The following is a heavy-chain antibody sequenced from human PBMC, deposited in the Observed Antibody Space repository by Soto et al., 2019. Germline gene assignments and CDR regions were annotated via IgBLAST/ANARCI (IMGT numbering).Heavy chain of an antibody. CDR1: GFTFRKHA. V-gene: IGHV3-23*01. Sequence: EVQVLESGGALVQPGGSLRLSCAASGFTFRKHAMTWVRQAPGQGLEYVSSITASGSATFYAASVRGRFAISRDNAKSTLYFQMNSLSAGDTALYFCAKDVADRGIESWSEGSVVTVSS. J-gene: IGHJ4*02. CDR3: AKDVADRGIES. CDR2: ITASGSAT.